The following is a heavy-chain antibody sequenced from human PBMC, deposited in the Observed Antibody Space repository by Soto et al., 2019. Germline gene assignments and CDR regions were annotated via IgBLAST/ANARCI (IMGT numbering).Heavy chain of an antibody. J-gene: IGHJ1*01. Sequence: GGSLRLSCAASGFTFSSYDMNWVRQAPGKRLEWVSFISSSGSYIYYTDSLKGRFTVSRDNAKDSLYLQMNSLRAEDTAVYYCATSRYYGDYWQHWGQGPLVTVS. CDR2: ISSSGSYI. CDR3: ATSRYYGDYWQH. CDR1: GFTFSSYD. D-gene: IGHD1-26*01. V-gene: IGHV3-21*01.